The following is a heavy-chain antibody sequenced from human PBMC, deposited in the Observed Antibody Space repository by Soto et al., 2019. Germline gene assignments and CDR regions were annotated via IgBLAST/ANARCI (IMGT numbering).Heavy chain of an antibody. CDR3: ARGRWDLPIVGTRNPPNWFDP. Sequence: ASVKVSCKASGYTFTGYYMHWVRQAPGQGLEWMGWINPNSGGTNYAQKFQGWVTMTRDTSISTAYMELSRLRSDDTAVYYCARGRWDLPIVGTRNPPNWFDPWGQGTLVTVSS. D-gene: IGHD1-26*01. J-gene: IGHJ5*02. V-gene: IGHV1-2*04. CDR1: GYTFTGYY. CDR2: INPNSGGT.